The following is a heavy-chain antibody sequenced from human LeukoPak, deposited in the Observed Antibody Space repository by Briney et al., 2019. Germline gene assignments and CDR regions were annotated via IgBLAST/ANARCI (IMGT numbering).Heavy chain of an antibody. CDR2: MDPNSGNT. D-gene: IGHD6-6*01. V-gene: IGHV1-8*01. CDR1: GYTFTSYD. Sequence: ASVKLSCKASGYTFTSYDINWVRQATGQGLEWMGWMDPNSGNTDYAQKFQGRVTMTRDTSTSTVYMELSGLRSEDTAVYYCARDRWGSSESFYYYYYMDVWGKGTTVTVSS. J-gene: IGHJ6*03. CDR3: ARDRWGSSESFYYYYYMDV.